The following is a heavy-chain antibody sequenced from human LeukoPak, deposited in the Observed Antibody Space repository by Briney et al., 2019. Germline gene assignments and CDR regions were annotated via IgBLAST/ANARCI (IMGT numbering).Heavy chain of an antibody. CDR2: INSSSS. Sequence: GGSLRLSCAASGFTLSTYIMNWVRQAPGKELGWVSSINSSSSYYAESVKGRFTISRDNAKNSLYLQMNSLRAEDTAVYYCARGTKAGYTYFDYWGQGTLVTVSS. D-gene: IGHD5-24*01. J-gene: IGHJ4*02. CDR3: ARGTKAGYTYFDY. V-gene: IGHV3-21*01. CDR1: GFTLSTYI.